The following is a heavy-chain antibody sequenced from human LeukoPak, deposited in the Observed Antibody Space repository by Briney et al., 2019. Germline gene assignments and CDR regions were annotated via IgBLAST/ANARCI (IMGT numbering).Heavy chain of an antibody. Sequence: GESLKISCKGSGYSITSYWIGWVRQMPGKGLEWMGIIYPGESDTRYSPSFQSQVTISADKSISTAYLQWSSLKASDTAMYYCARQVVGATTWFDPWGQGTLVTVAS. J-gene: IGHJ5*02. D-gene: IGHD1-26*01. CDR2: IYPGESDT. CDR3: ARQVVGATTWFDP. V-gene: IGHV5-51*01. CDR1: GYSITSYW.